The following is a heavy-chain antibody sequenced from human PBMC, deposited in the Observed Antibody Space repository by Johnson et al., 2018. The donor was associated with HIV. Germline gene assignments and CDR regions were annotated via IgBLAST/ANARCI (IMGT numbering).Heavy chain of an antibody. D-gene: IGHD3/OR15-3a*01. J-gene: IGHJ3*02. CDR2: ISYDGSNK. V-gene: IGHV3-30*04. CDR1: GFTFSSYA. CDR3: AKGFFELDDAFDI. Sequence: QVQLVESGGGVVQPGRSLRLSCAASGFTFSSYAMHWVRQAPGKGLEWVAVISYDGSNKYYADSVKGRFTISRDNSKNTLYLQMNSLRAEDTAVNYCAKGFFELDDAFDIWGQGTMVTVSS.